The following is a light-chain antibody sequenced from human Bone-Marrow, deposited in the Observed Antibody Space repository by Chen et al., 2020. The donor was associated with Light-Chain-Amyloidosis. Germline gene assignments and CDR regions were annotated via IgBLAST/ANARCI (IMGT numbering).Light chain of an antibody. J-gene: IGLJ3*02. CDR1: LGGGAG. CDR3: QSYDTGLGVWV. CDR2: INN. Sequence: QPVLTQPPSVSGAPGQTVSVSCTGLGGGAGAQWFQPLPGAAPKLLLYINNNRPSGVPDRFSGFNSGASASLIISGLRAEDEADYYCQSYDTGLGVWVFGGGTKVTVL. V-gene: IGLV1-40*01.